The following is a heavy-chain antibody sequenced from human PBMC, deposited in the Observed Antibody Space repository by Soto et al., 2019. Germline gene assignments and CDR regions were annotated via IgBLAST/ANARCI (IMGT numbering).Heavy chain of an antibody. CDR3: ARGLRFLAWFYGMDV. V-gene: IGHV4-34*01. CDR2: INHSGST. J-gene: IGHJ6*02. Sequence: LSLTCAVYGGSFSGYYWSWIRQPPGKGLEWIGEINHSGSTNYNPSLKSRVTISVDTSKNQFSLKLSSVTAADTAVYYCARGLRFLAWFYGMDVWGQGTTVTVSS. CDR1: GGSFSGYY. D-gene: IGHD3-3*01.